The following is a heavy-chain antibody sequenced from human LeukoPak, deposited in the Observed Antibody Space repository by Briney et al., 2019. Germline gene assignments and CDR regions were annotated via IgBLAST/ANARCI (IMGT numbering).Heavy chain of an antibody. CDR3: ARNPPRYFN. CDR2: IQQDGSET. D-gene: IGHD1-26*01. Sequence: GGSLRVSCAASGFTFSSYWMIWVRQAPGQGLEWVANIQQDGSETYYVDTVKGRFTISRDNAKNSLYLQMNSLRAEDTAVYYCARNPPRYFNWGEGTLVTVSS. J-gene: IGHJ1*01. V-gene: IGHV3-7*05. CDR1: GFTFSSYW.